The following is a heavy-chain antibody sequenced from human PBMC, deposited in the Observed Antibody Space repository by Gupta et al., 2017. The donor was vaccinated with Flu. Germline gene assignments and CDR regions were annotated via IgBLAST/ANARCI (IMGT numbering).Heavy chain of an antibody. Sequence: ELLLVESGGGLVQPGGSLSRSCAASGFSLSSSWMSWVRQAPGKGLEFMANMNQDGSVKNYVDSVKGRFTISRDNAKNSLYLQMNSLTIDDTGVYFCARDPEWSAFDIWGLGTMVTVSS. CDR2: MNQDGSVK. D-gene: IGHD3-3*01. V-gene: IGHV3-7*01. CDR3: ARDPEWSAFDI. CDR1: GFSLSSSW. J-gene: IGHJ3*02.